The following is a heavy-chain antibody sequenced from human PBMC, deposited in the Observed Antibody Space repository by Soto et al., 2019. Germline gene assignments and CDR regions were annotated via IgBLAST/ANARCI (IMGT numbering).Heavy chain of an antibody. J-gene: IGHJ5*02. D-gene: IGHD2-2*01. Sequence: QVTLKESGPVLVKPTETLTLTCTVSGLSLSNGRLGVSWIRRPPGKALEWLAHIFSNDDKSYSTSLRSRLTISKDTSRGQVVLSMTNMDPMDSATYYCALIKDCSRTDCYLASFDPWGQGTLVTVSS. V-gene: IGHV2-26*01. CDR2: IFSNDDK. CDR3: ALIKDCSRTDCYLASFDP. CDR1: GLSLSNGRLG.